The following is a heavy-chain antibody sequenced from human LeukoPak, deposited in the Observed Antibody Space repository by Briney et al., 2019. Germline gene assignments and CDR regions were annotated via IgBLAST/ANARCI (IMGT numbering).Heavy chain of an antibody. D-gene: IGHD5-18*01. Sequence: GESLKISCKGSGYSFTSYWISWVRQMPGKGLEWMGRIDPSDSYTNYSPSFQGHVTISADKSISTAYLQWSSLKASDTAMYYCASTWIQLWSGRAFDIWGQGTMVTVSS. CDR1: GYSFTSYW. V-gene: IGHV5-10-1*01. CDR2: IDPSDSYT. CDR3: ASTWIQLWSGRAFDI. J-gene: IGHJ3*02.